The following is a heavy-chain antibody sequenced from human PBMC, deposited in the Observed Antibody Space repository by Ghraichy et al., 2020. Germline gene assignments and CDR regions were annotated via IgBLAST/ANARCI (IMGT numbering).Heavy chain of an antibody. CDR1: GFTVSSNY. D-gene: IGHD3-10*01. V-gene: IGHV3-53*01. CDR3: ARYGALWFGEDAFDI. CDR2: IYSGGST. Sequence: GESLNISCAASGFTVSSNYMSWVRQAPGKGLEWVSVIYSGGSTYYADSVKGRFTISRDNSKNTLYLQMNSLRAEDTAVYYCARYGALWFGEDAFDIGGQGTMVTVSS. J-gene: IGHJ3*02.